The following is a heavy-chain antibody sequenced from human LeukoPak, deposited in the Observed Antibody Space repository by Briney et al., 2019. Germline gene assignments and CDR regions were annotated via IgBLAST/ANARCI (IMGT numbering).Heavy chain of an antibody. CDR2: IFPIFGTA. CDR1: GGTFSSYA. D-gene: IGHD3-22*01. J-gene: IGHJ4*02. CDR3: ARDERRAYDSSGYRPYYFDY. Sequence: SVKVSCKASGGTFSSYAISWVRQAPGQGLEWRGGIFPIFGTANYAQKFQGRVTITADESTSTAYMELSSLRSEDTAVYYCARDERRAYDSSGYRPYYFDYWGQGTLVTVSS. V-gene: IGHV1-69*01.